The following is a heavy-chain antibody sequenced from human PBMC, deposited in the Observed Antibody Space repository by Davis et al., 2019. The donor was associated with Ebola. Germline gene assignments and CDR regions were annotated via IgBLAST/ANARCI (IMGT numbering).Heavy chain of an antibody. CDR1: GGSFSGYY. J-gene: IGHJ6*02. CDR3: ARVGVDIVATIYYYYYGMDV. V-gene: IGHV4-34*01. D-gene: IGHD5-12*01. CDR2: INHSGST. Sequence: MPSETLSLTCAVYGGSFSGYYWSWIRQPPGKGLEWIGEINHSGSTNYDPSFKSRVTISVDTSKNQFSLKLSSVTAADTAVYYCARVGVDIVATIYYYYYGMDVWGQGTTVTVSS.